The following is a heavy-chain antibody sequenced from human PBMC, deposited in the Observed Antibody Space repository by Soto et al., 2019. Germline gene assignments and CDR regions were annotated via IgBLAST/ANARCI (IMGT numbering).Heavy chain of an antibody. CDR3: ARFYSGSYPYEGFDY. V-gene: IGHV4-39*01. CDR2: IYYSGST. CDR1: GGSISSSSYY. Sequence: PSETLSLTCTVSGGSISSSSYYWGWIRQPPGKGLEWIGSIYYSGSTYYNPSLKSRVTISVDTSKNQFSLKLSSVTAADTAVYYCARFYSGSYPYEGFDYWGQGTLVTVSS. J-gene: IGHJ4*02. D-gene: IGHD1-26*01.